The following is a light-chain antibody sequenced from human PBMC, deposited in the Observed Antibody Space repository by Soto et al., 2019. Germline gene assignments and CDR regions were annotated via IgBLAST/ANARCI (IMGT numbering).Light chain of an antibody. CDR3: QQRSNWPLT. CDR1: QSVSSY. CDR2: DAS. J-gene: IGKJ4*01. Sequence: EIVLTQSPATLSLSPGERATLSCRASQSVSSYLAWYQQKPGQAPRLLIYDASNRATGIPARFSGSGSRTDFTLTISSLEPDDFAVYYCQQRSNWPLTFGGGTKVDIK. V-gene: IGKV3-11*01.